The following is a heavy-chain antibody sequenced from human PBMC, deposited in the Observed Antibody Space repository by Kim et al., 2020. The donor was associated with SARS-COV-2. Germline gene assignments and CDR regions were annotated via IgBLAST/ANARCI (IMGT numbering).Heavy chain of an antibody. V-gene: IGHV3-7*01. CDR3: ARGDWYFDL. Sequence: REKYYVYSVKGRFTISRDNAKNSLYLKMNSLRAEDTAVYYCARGDWYFDLWGRGTLVTVSS. CDR2: REK. J-gene: IGHJ2*01.